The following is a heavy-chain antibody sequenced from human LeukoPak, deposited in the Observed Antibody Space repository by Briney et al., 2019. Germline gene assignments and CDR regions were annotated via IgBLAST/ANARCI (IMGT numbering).Heavy chain of an antibody. J-gene: IGHJ4*02. D-gene: IGHD3-10*02. CDR1: GGSISSSSYY. Sequence: SETLSLTCTVSGGSISSSSYYWGWIRQPPGKGLEWIGEINHSGSTNYNPSLKGRVTISVDTSKNQFSLKLSSVTAADTAVYYCARGLVFGYWGQGTLVTVSS. CDR3: ARGLVFGY. V-gene: IGHV4-39*07. CDR2: INHSGST.